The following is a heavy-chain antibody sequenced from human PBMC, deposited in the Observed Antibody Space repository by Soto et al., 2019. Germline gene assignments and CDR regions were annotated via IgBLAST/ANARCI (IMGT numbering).Heavy chain of an antibody. J-gene: IGHJ4*02. Sequence: QVQLLQSGAEVREPGASVRVSCTTSGYTFTKYNIHWLRQAPGQSLEWMGWINAGNGNTRYSQRFQGRLTMTAVTSVSVAHMAMASLTTEYTGTYFIARADLYYFGVAYSFDSWRQGSQDLVSS. CDR1: GYTFTKYN. CDR2: INAGNGNT. V-gene: IGHV1-3*01. CDR3: ARADLYYFGVAYSFDS. D-gene: IGHD3-10*01.